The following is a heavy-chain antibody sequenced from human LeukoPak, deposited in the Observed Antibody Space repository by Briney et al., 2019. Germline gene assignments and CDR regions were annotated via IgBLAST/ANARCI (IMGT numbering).Heavy chain of an antibody. J-gene: IGHJ6*02. CDR2: ISSSGSTI. D-gene: IGHD3-22*01. Sequence: GGSLRLSCAASGFTFSSYGMNWVRQAPGKGLEWVSYISSSGSTIYYADSVKGRFTISRDNAKNSLYLQMNSLRAEDTAVYYCARGRYYDSSGYYTGYYGMDVWGQGTTVTVSS. V-gene: IGHV3-48*03. CDR3: ARGRYYDSSGYYTGYYGMDV. CDR1: GFTFSSYG.